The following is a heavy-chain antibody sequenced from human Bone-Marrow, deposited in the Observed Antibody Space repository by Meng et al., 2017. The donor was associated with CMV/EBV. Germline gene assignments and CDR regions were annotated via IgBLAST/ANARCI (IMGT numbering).Heavy chain of an antibody. CDR1: GFTFSSYW. D-gene: IGHD2-2*01. CDR2: FSGGGLDTT. J-gene: IGHJ4*02. Sequence: GGSLRLSCAASGFTFSSYWMHWVRQAPGKGLEWVSTFSGGGLDTTYHADSVRGRFTTSRDNSRNTLSLQMTSLGAEDTAIYYCAKAALATCKVATCYHFAGWGPGKLVNVSS. V-gene: IGHV3-23*01. CDR3: AKAALATCKVATCYHFAG.